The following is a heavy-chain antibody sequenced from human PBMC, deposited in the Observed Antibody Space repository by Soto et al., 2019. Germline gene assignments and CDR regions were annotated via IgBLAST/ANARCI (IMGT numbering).Heavy chain of an antibody. CDR2: INHSGST. CDR3: ARVTGRYYYGMDV. V-gene: IGHV4-34*01. Sequence: QVQLQQWGAELLKPSETLALTCAVYGGSFSGYYLSWIRQPPGKGLVWIGEINHSGSTNYNPALKSRVTISVDTSKNQFSLKLSSVTAADKDVYYCARVTGRYYYGMDVWGQGTTVTVSS. CDR1: GGSFSGYY. J-gene: IGHJ6*02.